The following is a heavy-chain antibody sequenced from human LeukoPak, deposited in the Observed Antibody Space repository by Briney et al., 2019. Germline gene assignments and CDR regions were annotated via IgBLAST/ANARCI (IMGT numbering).Heavy chain of an antibody. J-gene: IGHJ3*02. CDR2: ISSSSSSI. V-gene: IGHV3-21*01. CDR3: ARDCRAYTSGWYPSEAFDI. Sequence: AGGSLRLSCAASGFTFSSYRMNWVRQAPGKGLEWVSSISSSSSSIYYADSVKGRFTISRDNAKNSLYLQMSSLRAEDTAVYYCARDCRAYTSGWYPSEAFDIWGPGTMVTVSS. D-gene: IGHD6-19*01. CDR1: GFTFSSYR.